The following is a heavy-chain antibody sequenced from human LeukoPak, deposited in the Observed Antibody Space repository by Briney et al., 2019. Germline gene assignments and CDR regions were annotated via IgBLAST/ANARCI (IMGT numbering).Heavy chain of an antibody. J-gene: IGHJ4*02. CDR1: GFTFSGSA. D-gene: IGHD3-22*01. CDR2: IYSGGST. Sequence: PGGSLRLSCAASGFTFSGSAMHWVRQAPGKGLEWVSVIYSGGSTYYADSVKGRFTLSRDNSKITLYLQMNSLRAEDTAVYYCARDYHDSSGYYSPFDYWGQGTLVTVSS. CDR3: ARDYHDSSGYYSPFDY. V-gene: IGHV3-53*01.